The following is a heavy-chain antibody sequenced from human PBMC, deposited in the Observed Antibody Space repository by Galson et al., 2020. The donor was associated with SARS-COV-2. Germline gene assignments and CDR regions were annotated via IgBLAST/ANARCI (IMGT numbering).Heavy chain of an antibody. CDR3: ARDSAAKRDFDWLLWYYYYGMDV. CDR2: IKQDGSEK. CDR1: GFTFSSYW. Sequence: GGSLRLSCAASGFTFSSYWMSWVRQAPGKGLEWVANIKQDGSEKYYVDSVKGRFTISRDNAKNSLYLQMNSLRAEDTAVYYCARDSAAKRDFDWLLWYYYYGMDVWGQGTTVTVSS. J-gene: IGHJ6*02. V-gene: IGHV3-7*01. D-gene: IGHD3-9*01.